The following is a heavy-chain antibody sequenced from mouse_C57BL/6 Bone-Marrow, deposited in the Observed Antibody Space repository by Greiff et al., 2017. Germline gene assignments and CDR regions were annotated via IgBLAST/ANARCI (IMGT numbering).Heavy chain of an antibody. D-gene: IGHD2-5*01. CDR3: ARSWAYYSNYGLCAY. J-gene: IGHJ3*01. Sequence: VQLQQSGAELARPGASVKLSCKASGYTFTSYGIRWVKQRTGQGLEWIGAIYPGSGNTSYNEKFKGKATLTADKSSSTAYIELRSLTSEDSAVYCCARSWAYYSNYGLCAYWGQGTLVTVSA. CDR1: GYTFTSYG. CDR2: IYPGSGNT. V-gene: IGHV1-81*01.